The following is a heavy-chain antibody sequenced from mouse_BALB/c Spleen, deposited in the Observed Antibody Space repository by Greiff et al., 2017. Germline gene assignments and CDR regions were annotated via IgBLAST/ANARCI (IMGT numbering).Heavy chain of an antibody. V-gene: IGHV5-6*01. CDR2: ISSGGSYT. J-gene: IGHJ4*01. D-gene: IGHD2-4*01. CDR3: ARKNDYDEGTWAMDY. Sequence: EVQLVESGGDLVKPGGSLKLSCAASGFTFSSYGMSWVRQTPDKRLEWVATISSGGSYTYYPDSVKGRFTISRDNAKNTLYLQMSSLKSEDTAMYYCARKNDYDEGTWAMDYWGQGTSVTVAS. CDR1: GFTFSSYG.